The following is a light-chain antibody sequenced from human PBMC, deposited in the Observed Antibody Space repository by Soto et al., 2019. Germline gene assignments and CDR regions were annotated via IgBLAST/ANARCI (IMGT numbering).Light chain of an antibody. CDR2: AAS. J-gene: IGKJ1*01. Sequence: DIQMTQSPSSLSASVGDRVTITCRASQSISTYLNWYQQKPGKAPKLLIYAASTLQSGVPSRFSGSGSGTDFTLTISSLQPEDFAIYFCKQSYITPPRTFGQGTKVEIK. CDR1: QSISTY. V-gene: IGKV1-39*01. CDR3: KQSYITPPRT.